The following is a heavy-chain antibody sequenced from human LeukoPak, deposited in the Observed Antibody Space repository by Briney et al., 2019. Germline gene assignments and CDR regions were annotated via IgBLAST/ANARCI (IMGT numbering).Heavy chain of an antibody. CDR2: IIPIFDTT. D-gene: IGHD2-2*01. CDR3: ARVKDIVVVPAASYYYYYGMDV. CDR1: GGTFGSHA. Sequence: ASVKVSCKASGGTFGSHAISWVRQAPGQGLEWIGGIIPIFDTTIYGKEFQGRVTTTADGSTSTAYMELSSLRSEDTAVYYCARVKDIVVVPAASYYYYYGMDVWGQGTTVTVSS. V-gene: IGHV1-69*01. J-gene: IGHJ6*02.